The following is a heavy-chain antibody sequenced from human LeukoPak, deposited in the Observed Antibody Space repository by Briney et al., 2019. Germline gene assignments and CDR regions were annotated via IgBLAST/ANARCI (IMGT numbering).Heavy chain of an antibody. CDR1: GFTFSSYS. D-gene: IGHD6-19*01. V-gene: IGHV3-21*01. J-gene: IGHJ3*02. CDR2: ISSSSSYI. CDR3: ARVRPGQWLLRDAFDI. Sequence: GGSLRLSCAASGFTFSSYSMNWVHQAPGKGLEWVSSISSSSSYIYYSDSVKSRFTISRDNAKNSLHLQMNSLRAEDTALYYCARVRPGQWLLRDAFDIWGQGTMVTVSS.